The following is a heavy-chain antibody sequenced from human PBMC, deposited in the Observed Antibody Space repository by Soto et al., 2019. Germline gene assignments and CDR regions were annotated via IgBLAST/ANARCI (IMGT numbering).Heavy chain of an antibody. CDR2: INPNSGGT. D-gene: IGHD2-2*01. V-gene: IGHV1-2*04. Sequence: ASVKVSCKASGYTFTGYYMHWVRQAPGQGLEWMGWINPNSGGTNYAQKFQGWVTMTRDTSISTAYMELSRLRSDDTAVYYCARLGYCSSTSCYGYDYWGQGTLVTVSS. CDR1: GYTFTGYY. CDR3: ARLGYCSSTSCYGYDY. J-gene: IGHJ4*02.